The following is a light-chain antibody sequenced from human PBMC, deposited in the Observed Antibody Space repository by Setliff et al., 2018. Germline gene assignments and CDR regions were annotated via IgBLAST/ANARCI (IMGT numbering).Light chain of an antibody. CDR2: YDS. CDR1: NIGGKS. V-gene: IGLV3-21*01. Sequence: SYELTQPPSVPVAPGKTARITCGGNNIGGKSVNWYQQKPGQAPVLVIYYDSDRPSGIPERFFGSNSGNTATLTISGLQAEDEADYYCSSYTSSSTPYVFGTGTKVTVL. J-gene: IGLJ1*01. CDR3: SSYTSSSTPYV.